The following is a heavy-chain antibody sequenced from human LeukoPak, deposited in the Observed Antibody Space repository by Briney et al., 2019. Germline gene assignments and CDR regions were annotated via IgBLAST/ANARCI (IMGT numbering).Heavy chain of an antibody. CDR2: IYNSGST. CDR3: ARGEPPSDDFWRVEAFDI. V-gene: IGHV4-61*05. J-gene: IGHJ3*02. Sequence: SETLSLTCAVSGGSISSNSYYWGWIRQPPGKGLEWIGYIYNSGSTNYNPSLKSRVTISVDTSKNQFSLKLNSVTAADTAVYYCARGEPPSDDFWRVEAFDIWGQGTLVTVSS. CDR1: GGSISSNSYY. D-gene: IGHD3-3*01.